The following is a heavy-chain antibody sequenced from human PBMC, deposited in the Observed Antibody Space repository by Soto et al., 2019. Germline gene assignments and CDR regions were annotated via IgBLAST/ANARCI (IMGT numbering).Heavy chain of an antibody. Sequence: GGSLRLSCAASGFTFSSYGIHWVRQAPGKGLEWVALISYDGSNKYYADSVKGRFTISRDNSKNTLYLQMNSLRAEDTAMYYCAKDAPYYYDSSGYYGPFDYWGQGTLVTVSS. J-gene: IGHJ4*02. CDR1: GFTFSSYG. CDR3: AKDAPYYYDSSGYYGPFDY. D-gene: IGHD3-22*01. V-gene: IGHV3-30*18. CDR2: ISYDGSNK.